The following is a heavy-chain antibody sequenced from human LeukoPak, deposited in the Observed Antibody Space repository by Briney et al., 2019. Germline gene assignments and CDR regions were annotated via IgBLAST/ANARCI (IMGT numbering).Heavy chain of an antibody. V-gene: IGHV3-9*01. Sequence: GGSLRLSCAASGFTFDDYAMHWVRQAPGKGLEWVSGISWNSGSIGYADSVKGRFTISRDNAKNSLYLQMNSLRAEDTALYYCALYDVTCNYFDYWGQGTLVTVSS. J-gene: IGHJ4*02. D-gene: IGHD5/OR15-5a*01. CDR2: ISWNSGSI. CDR1: GFTFDDYA. CDR3: ALYDVTCNYFDY.